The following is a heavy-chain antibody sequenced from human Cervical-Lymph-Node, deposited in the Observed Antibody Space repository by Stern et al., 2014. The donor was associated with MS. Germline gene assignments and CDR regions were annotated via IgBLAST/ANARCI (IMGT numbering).Heavy chain of an antibody. CDR1: GFTLSYYG. V-gene: IGHV3-30*18. J-gene: IGHJ6*02. Sequence: VQLVESGGGVVQPGKSLRLSCAASGFTLSYYGMHWVRQVPGKGLEWVGVMSYDGSKKYYAGSVKGRFTISRDNSKNTLYLQMNSLRPDDTAVYYCAKDVVRSDRPYYYYYGMDVWGQGTTVTVSS. CDR3: AKDVVRSDRPYYYYYGMDV. D-gene: IGHD2-15*01. CDR2: MSYDGSKK.